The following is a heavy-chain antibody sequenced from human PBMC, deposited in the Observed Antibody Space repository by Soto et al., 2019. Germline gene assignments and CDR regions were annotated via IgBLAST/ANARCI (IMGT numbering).Heavy chain of an antibody. CDR2: IYYSGST. CDR1: GGSIRIIDYY. Sequence: LSLTCTVSGGSIRIIDYYWNWIRQPPGKGLEWIGYIYYSGSTYYDPSLKSRVTISVDTSKNQFSLKLSSVTAADSAVYYCARIRTGMDGFDYWGKGTLVTVSS. CDR3: ARIRTGMDGFDY. J-gene: IGHJ4*02. D-gene: IGHD3-9*01. V-gene: IGHV4-30-4*01.